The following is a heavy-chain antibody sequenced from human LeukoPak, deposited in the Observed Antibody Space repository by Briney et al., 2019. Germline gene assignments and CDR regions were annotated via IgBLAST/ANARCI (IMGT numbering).Heavy chain of an antibody. Sequence: GASVKVSCKASGYTFTSYYMHWVRQAPGQGLEWMGWINPNSGGTNYAQKFQGRVTMTRDTSISTAYMELSRLRSDDTAVYYCARAPKYCSGGSCRLYYMDVWGKGTTVTISS. CDR1: GYTFTSYY. V-gene: IGHV1-2*02. J-gene: IGHJ6*03. D-gene: IGHD2-15*01. CDR3: ARAPKYCSGGSCRLYYMDV. CDR2: INPNSGGT.